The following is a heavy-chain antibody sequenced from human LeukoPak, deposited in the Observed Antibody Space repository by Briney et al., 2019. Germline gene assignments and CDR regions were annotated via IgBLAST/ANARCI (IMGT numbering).Heavy chain of an antibody. D-gene: IGHD3-22*01. Sequence: GRSLRLSCAASGFTFNSYTMHWVRQAPGKGLEWVAVISYDGSNKYYADSVKGRFTISRDNSKNTLYLQMNSLRAEDTAVYYCAKDNYYDSSGYYPFSTTRYYYMDVWGKGTTVTVSS. CDR3: AKDNYYDSSGYYPFSTTRYYYMDV. CDR2: ISYDGSNK. CDR1: GFTFNSYT. J-gene: IGHJ6*03. V-gene: IGHV3-30*04.